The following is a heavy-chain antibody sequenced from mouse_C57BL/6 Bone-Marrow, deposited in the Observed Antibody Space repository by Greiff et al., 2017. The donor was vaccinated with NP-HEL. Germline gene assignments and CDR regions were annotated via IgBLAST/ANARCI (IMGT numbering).Heavy chain of an antibody. CDR3: ARVGGYYRFAY. CDR1: GFNIQDYY. J-gene: IGHJ3*01. Sequence: VQLQQSGAELVKPGASVKLSCTASGFNIQDYYMHWVKQRTEQGLEWIGRIDPEDGETKYAPNFPGKATITADTSSNTAYLQLSSLTSEDTAVYYCARVGGYYRFAYWGQGTLVTVSA. V-gene: IGHV14-2*01. CDR2: IDPEDGET. D-gene: IGHD2-3*01.